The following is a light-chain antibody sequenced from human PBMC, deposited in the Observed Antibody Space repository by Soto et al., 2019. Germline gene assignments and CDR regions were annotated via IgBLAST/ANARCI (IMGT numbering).Light chain of an antibody. CDR3: QQYYHSRK. CDR2: DVS. Sequence: EIVMTQSPAILSVSPGERGTLSCRASQDIGTKLAWYQQKPGQAPSLLMYDVSTRASAAPARFSGSGSGSEFTLTGSSLQSEDFAIYFCQQYYHSRKFCQGTKVDIK. V-gene: IGKV3-15*01. J-gene: IGKJ1*01. CDR1: QDIGTK.